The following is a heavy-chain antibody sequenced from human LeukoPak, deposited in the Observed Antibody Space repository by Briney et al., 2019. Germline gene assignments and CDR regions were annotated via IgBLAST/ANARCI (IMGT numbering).Heavy chain of an antibody. CDR1: GGSFSGYY. D-gene: IGHD3-10*01. V-gene: IGHV4-34*01. Sequence: SETLSLTCAVYGGSFSGYYWSWIRQPPGKGLEWIGEINHSGSTNYNPSLESRVTISVDTSKNQFSLKLSSVTAADTAVYYCARVRRITMVRGVIITGDYWGQGTLVTVSS. CDR3: ARVRRITMVRGVIITGDY. CDR2: INHSGST. J-gene: IGHJ4*02.